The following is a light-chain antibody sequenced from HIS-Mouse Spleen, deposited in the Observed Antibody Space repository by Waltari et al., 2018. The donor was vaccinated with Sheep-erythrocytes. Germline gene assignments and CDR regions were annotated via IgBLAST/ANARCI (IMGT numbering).Light chain of an antibody. CDR3: CSYAGSSTPWV. Sequence: SALTHPASVSGSPGQSITIYCPGTSSYGGGYKLVSSYHQHPGKAPKLMIYEGSKRPSGVSNRFSGSKSGNTASLTISGLQAEDEADYYCCSYAGSSTPWVFGGGTKLTVL. CDR2: EGS. CDR1: SSYGGGYKL. J-gene: IGLJ3*02. V-gene: IGLV2-23*01.